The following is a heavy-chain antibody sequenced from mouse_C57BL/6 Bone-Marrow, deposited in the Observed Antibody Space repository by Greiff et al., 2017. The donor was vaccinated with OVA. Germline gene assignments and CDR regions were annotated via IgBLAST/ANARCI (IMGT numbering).Heavy chain of an antibody. D-gene: IGHD1-2*01. CDR1: GYTFTSYW. CDR3: ARGDYGYD. CDR2: IYPSDSGT. V-gene: IGHV1-61*01. Sequence: VQLQQPGAELVRPGSSVKLSCKASGYTFTSYWMDWVKQRPGQGLEWIGNIYPSDSGTPYNQKFKDKATLTVDKSSSTAYMQLSSLTSEDSAVYYCARGDYGYDWGRGTTLTVSS. J-gene: IGHJ2*01.